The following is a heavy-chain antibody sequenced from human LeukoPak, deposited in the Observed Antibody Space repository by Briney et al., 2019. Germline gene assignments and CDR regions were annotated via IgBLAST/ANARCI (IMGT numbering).Heavy chain of an antibody. D-gene: IGHD5/OR15-5a*01. CDR3: AKIPSVNYYMDV. CDR1: GFTFSSYG. CDR2: IWYDGSNK. Sequence: PGGSLRLSCAASGFTFSSYGMHWVRQAPGKGLEWVAVIWYDGSNKYYADSVKGRFTISRDNSKNTLYLQMTNLRAEDTAVYYCAKIPSVNYYMDVWGKGTTVTVSS. J-gene: IGHJ6*03. V-gene: IGHV3-33*06.